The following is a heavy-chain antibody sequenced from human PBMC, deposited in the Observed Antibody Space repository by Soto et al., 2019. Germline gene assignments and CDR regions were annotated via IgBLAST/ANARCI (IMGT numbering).Heavy chain of an antibody. CDR3: ARGLPYSSGWYGSDY. D-gene: IGHD6-19*01. CDR1: GYSFTSYW. J-gene: IGHJ4*02. CDR2: VYPGDSDT. V-gene: IGHV5-51*01. Sequence: GESLKISCKGSGYSFTSYWIGWVRQMPGKGLEWMGIVYPGDSDTRYSPSFQGQVTISADKSISTAYLQWSSLKASATAMYYCARGLPYSSGWYGSDYWGQGTLVTVSS.